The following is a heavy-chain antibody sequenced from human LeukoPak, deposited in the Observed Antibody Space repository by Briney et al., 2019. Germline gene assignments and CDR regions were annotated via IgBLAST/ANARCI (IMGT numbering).Heavy chain of an antibody. J-gene: IGHJ6*03. D-gene: IGHD5-18*01. CDR1: GFTFSSYA. CDR3: AGAKAMVNYYYYYMDV. Sequence: GGSLRLSCAASGFTFSSYAMHWVRQAPGKGLEWVAVISYDGSNKYYADSVKGRFTISRDNSKNTLYLQMNSLRAEDTAVYYCAGAKAMVNYYYYYMDVWGKGTTVTVSS. CDR2: ISYDGSNK. V-gene: IGHV3-30*04.